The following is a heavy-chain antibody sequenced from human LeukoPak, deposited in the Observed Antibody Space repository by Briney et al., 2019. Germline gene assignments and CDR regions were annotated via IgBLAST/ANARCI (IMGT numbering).Heavy chain of an antibody. D-gene: IGHD2-2*02. J-gene: IGHJ4*02. CDR3: ASLYCSSTSCYSYFDY. Sequence: SETLSLTCTVSGGSISSSSYYWSWIRQYPGKGLEWIGYIYYSGSTYYNPSLKSRVTISVDKSKNQFSLKLSSVTAADTAVYYCASLYCSSTSCYSYFDYWGQGTLVTVSS. CDR2: IYYSGST. CDR1: GGSISSSSYY. V-gene: IGHV4-61*05.